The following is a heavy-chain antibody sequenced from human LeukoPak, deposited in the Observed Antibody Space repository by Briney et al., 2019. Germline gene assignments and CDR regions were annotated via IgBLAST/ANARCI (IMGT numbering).Heavy chain of an antibody. CDR2: INHSGST. CDR1: GGSFSGYY. CDR3: ARTAVAVNDY. D-gene: IGHD6-19*01. Sequence: SETLSLTCAVYGGSFSGYYWSWIRQPPGKGLEWIGEINHSGSTNYNPSLKSRVTISVDTSKNQFSLKLSSVTAADTAVYYCARTAVAVNDYWGQGILVTVSS. J-gene: IGHJ4*02. V-gene: IGHV4-34*01.